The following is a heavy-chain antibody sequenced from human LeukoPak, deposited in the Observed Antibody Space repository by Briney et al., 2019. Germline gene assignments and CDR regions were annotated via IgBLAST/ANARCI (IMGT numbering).Heavy chain of an antibody. J-gene: IGHJ4*02. D-gene: IGHD7-27*01. CDR2: ISGSGGST. CDR3: AKDILTGDDY. V-gene: IGHV3-23*01. Sequence: GSPRLSCAASGFTFDDYAMHWVRQAPGKGLEWVSAISGSGGSTYYADSVKGRFTISRDNSKNTLYLQMNSLRAEDTAVYYCAKDILTGDDYWGQGTLVTVSS. CDR1: GFTFDDYA.